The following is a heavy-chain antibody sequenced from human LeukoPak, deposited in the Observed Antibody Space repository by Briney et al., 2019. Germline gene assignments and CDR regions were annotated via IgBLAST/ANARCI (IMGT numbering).Heavy chain of an antibody. J-gene: IGHJ4*02. V-gene: IGHV1-69*04. CDR3: ARDLITIFGVAYYISHY. D-gene: IGHD3-3*01. Sequence: SVKVSCKASGGTFSSYAVSWVRQAPGQGLEWMGRIIPILGIANHAQKFQGRVTITADKSTSTAYMELSSLRSEDTAVYYCARDLITIFGVAYYISHYWGQGTLVTVSS. CDR1: GGTFSSYA. CDR2: IIPILGIA.